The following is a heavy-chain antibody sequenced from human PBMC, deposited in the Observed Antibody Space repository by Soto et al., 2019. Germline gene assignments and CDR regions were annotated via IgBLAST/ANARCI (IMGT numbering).Heavy chain of an antibody. V-gene: IGHV4-34*01. D-gene: IGHD3-3*01. Sequence: PSETLSLTCAVYGGSFSGYYWSWIRQPPGKGLEWIGEINHSGSTNYNPSLKSRVTISVDTSKNQFSLKLSSVTAADTAVYYCARGLDECPSHWGQGTLVTVSS. CDR3: ARGLDECPSH. CDR1: GGSFSGYY. CDR2: INHSGST. J-gene: IGHJ4*02.